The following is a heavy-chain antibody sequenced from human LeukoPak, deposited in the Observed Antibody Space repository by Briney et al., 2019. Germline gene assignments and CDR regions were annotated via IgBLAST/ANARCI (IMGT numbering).Heavy chain of an antibody. Sequence: SETLSLTCTVSGGSISSYYWSWIRQPAGKGLEWIGRIYTSGSTNYNPSLKSRVTMSVDTSKNQFSLKLSSVIAADTAVYYCATTMVRGVMSDYWGQGTLVTVSS. CDR2: IYTSGST. CDR3: ATTMVRGVMSDY. CDR1: GGSISSYY. V-gene: IGHV4-4*07. J-gene: IGHJ4*02. D-gene: IGHD3-10*01.